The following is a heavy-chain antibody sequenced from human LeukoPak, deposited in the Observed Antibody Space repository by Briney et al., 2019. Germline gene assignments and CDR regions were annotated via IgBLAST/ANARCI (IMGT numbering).Heavy chain of an antibody. V-gene: IGHV4-4*07. CDR3: ARVRYCSNTSCP. CDR1: GGSISNYF. Sequence: SETLSLTCTVSGGSISNYFWSWIRQPAVKGLEWIGRIHDNGDSNHNPSLKSRVTMSLDTSRNQVSLKLASVTAADTAVYYCARVRYCSNTSCPWGKGTTVTVSS. J-gene: IGHJ6*04. D-gene: IGHD2-2*01. CDR2: IHDNGDS.